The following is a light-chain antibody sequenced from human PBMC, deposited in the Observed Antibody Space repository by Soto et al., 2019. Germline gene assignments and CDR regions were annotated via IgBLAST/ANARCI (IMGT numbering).Light chain of an antibody. Sequence: EIVLTQSPGTLSLPRGERATLSCRASQSVSSSYLAWYQQKPGQAPRLLIYGASSRATGIPDRFSGSGSGTDFTLTISRLEPEDFAVYYCQQYGSSPSWTFGQGTKVDIK. CDR3: QQYGSSPSWT. CDR2: GAS. V-gene: IGKV3-20*01. J-gene: IGKJ1*01. CDR1: QSVSSSY.